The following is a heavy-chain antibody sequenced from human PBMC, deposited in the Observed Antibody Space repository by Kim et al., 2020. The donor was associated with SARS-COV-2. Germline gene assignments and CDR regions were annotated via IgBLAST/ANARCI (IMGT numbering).Heavy chain of an antibody. D-gene: IGHD5-18*01. CDR2: INHSGST. Sequence: SETLSLTCAVYGGSFSGYYWSWIRQPPGKGLEWIGEINHSGSTNYNPSLKSRVTISVDTSKNQFSLKLSSVTAADTAVYYCARGRVKGWIQLWLHPYFDYWGQGTLVTVSS. CDR1: GGSFSGYY. J-gene: IGHJ4*02. V-gene: IGHV4-34*01. CDR3: ARGRVKGWIQLWLHPYFDY.